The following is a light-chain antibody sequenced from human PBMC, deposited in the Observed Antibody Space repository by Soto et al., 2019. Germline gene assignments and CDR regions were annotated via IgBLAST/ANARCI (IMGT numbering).Light chain of an antibody. J-gene: IGLJ1*01. CDR3: NSYATGNTRV. CDR2: EVS. CDR1: SSDIGDYDY. Sequence: QSVLTQPASVSGSPGQSITISCTGSSSDIGDYDYVSWYQQHPGKAPKVLISEVSNRPSGVSNRFSGSKSGNTASLTISGLQADDEADYYCNSYATGNTRVFGTGTKV. V-gene: IGLV2-14*01.